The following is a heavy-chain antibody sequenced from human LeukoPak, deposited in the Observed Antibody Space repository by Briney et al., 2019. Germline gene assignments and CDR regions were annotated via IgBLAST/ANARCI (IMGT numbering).Heavy chain of an antibody. J-gene: IGHJ4*02. CDR3: ARGTKNPYYYDTSGYYPGYFDS. CDR1: GYTFTSYG. D-gene: IGHD3-22*01. CDR2: ISIYNGNT. Sequence: ASVKVSCKASGYTFTSYGISWVRQAPGQGLEWMGWISIYNGNTKYAQKFQGRVTMTTDTSTTTAYMDLRSLRSDDTAVYYCARGTKNPYYYDTSGYYPGYFDSWGQGTLVTVSS. V-gene: IGHV1-18*01.